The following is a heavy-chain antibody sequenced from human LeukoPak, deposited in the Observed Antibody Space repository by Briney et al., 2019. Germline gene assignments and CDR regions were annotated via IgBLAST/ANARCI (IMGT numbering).Heavy chain of an antibody. D-gene: IGHD6-13*01. V-gene: IGHV4-59*08. J-gene: IGHJ1*01. CDR1: GGTFSNYD. CDR2: IYYSGST. CDR3: ARHGGYSSPYLH. Sequence: SETLSLTCTVSGGTFSNYDWSWMRQPPGKGLECMGYIYYSGSTNYTPSLKSRVTISVDPSKNQFSLKLSSVTATDTAVYYCARHGGYSSPYLHWGQGTLVTVSS.